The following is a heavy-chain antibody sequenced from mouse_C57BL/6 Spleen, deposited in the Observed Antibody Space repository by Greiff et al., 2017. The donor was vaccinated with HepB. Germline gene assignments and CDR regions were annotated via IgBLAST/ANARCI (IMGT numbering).Heavy chain of an antibody. CDR1: GFSLTSYG. Sequence: QVQLKESGPGLVAPSQSLSITCTVSGFSLTSYGVHWVRQPPGKGLEWLVVIWSDGSTTYNSALKSRLSISKDNSKSKVFLKMNSLQTDDTAMYYCARRGSSRGGFAYWGQGTLVTVSA. D-gene: IGHD1-1*01. J-gene: IGHJ3*01. CDR3: ARRGSSRGGFAY. CDR2: IWSDGST. V-gene: IGHV2-6*03.